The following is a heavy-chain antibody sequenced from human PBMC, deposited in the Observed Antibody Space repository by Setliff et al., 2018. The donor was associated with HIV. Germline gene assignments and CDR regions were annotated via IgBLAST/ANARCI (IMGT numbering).Heavy chain of an antibody. CDR2: GYTKTDGGTT. CDR1: GFTFSSYG. V-gene: IGHV3-49*04. CDR3: TRDRRGSSSWSGYNGGFDY. J-gene: IGHJ4*02. D-gene: IGHD3-3*01. Sequence: GGSLRLSCAASGFTFSSYGMHWVRQAPGKGLEWVGRGYTKTDGGTTDYAASVKGRFTISRDDAKTIAYLHMNSLTTDDTAVYFCTRDRRGSSSWSGYNGGFDYWGQGTLVTVSS.